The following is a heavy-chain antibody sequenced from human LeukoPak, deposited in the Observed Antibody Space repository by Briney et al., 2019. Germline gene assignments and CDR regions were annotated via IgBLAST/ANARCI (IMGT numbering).Heavy chain of an antibody. Sequence: PGGSLRLSCAASGFTFSSYAMSWVRQAPGKGLEWVSAISGSGGITYYADSVKGRFTISRDNSKNTLYLQMNSLRAEDTAVYYCAKRGYSGYDPWFDPWGQGTLVTVSS. V-gene: IGHV3-23*01. J-gene: IGHJ5*02. D-gene: IGHD5-12*01. CDR1: GFTFSSYA. CDR3: AKRGYSGYDPWFDP. CDR2: ISGSGGIT.